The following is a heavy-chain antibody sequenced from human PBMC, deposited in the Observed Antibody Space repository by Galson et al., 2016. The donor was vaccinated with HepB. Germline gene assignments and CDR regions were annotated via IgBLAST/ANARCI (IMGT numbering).Heavy chain of an antibody. V-gene: IGHV3-53*01. CDR1: GFTFSGHA. D-gene: IGHD6-19*01. Sequence: SLRLSCAASGFTFSGHAMTWVRQAPGKGLEWVSVIYSGGSTYYADSVKGRFTISRDNSKNTLYLQMNSLRAEDTAMYYCARRSSPSSGWHYYFDYWGQGTLVTVSS. CDR2: IYSGGST. CDR3: ARRSSPSSGWHYYFDY. J-gene: IGHJ4*02.